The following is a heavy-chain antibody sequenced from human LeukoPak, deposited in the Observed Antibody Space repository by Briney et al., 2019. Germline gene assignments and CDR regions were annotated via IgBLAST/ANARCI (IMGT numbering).Heavy chain of an antibody. Sequence: PSETLSLTCTVSGGSISSSSYYWGWIRQPPGKGLEWIGSIFYSGSTYYNPSLKSRVTISVYTSKNQFPLKLSSVTAADTAVYYCARSVEGYCSGGSCYSYYYYMDVWGKGTTVTVSS. J-gene: IGHJ6*03. CDR1: GGSISSSSYY. V-gene: IGHV4-39*06. D-gene: IGHD2-15*01. CDR3: ARSVEGYCSGGSCYSYYYYMDV. CDR2: IFYSGST.